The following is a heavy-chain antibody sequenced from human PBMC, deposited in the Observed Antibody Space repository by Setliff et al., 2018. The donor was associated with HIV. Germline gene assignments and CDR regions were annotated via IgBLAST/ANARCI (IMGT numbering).Heavy chain of an antibody. CDR2: IYPIDSDT. J-gene: IGHJ4*02. CDR3: GRSGKSGELYAY. CDR1: GYSFTNFW. V-gene: IGHV5-51*01. D-gene: IGHD2-8*01. Sequence: LGESLKISCKGSGYSFTNFWVGWVRQMPGKGLEWMGIIYPIDSDTKYSPSFWGRVTISVDKSLNTAYLHWNSLKPADTAMYFCGRSGKSGELYAYWGQGTLVTVSS.